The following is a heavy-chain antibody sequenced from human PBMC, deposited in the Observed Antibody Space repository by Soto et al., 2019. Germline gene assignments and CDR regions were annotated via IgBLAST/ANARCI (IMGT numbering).Heavy chain of an antibody. CDR3: ARHSGPSSGSY. CDR1: GGSISSSSYY. D-gene: IGHD2-2*01. CDR2: IYYSGST. J-gene: IGHJ4*02. V-gene: IGHV4-39*01. Sequence: SETLSLTCTVSGGSISSSSYYWGWIRQPPGKGLEWTGSIYYSGSTYYNPSLKSRVTISVDTSKNQFSLKLSSVTAADTAVYYCARHSGPSSGSYWGQGTLVTVSS.